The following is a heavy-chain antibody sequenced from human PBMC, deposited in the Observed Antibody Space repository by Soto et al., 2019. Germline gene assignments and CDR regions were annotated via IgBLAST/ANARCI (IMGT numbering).Heavy chain of an antibody. J-gene: IGHJ2*01. CDR1: GFTFSSYW. D-gene: IGHD2-2*01. CDR2: IKQDGSEK. Sequence: EVQLVESGGGLVQPGGSLRLSCAASGFTFSSYWMSWVRQAPGKGLEWVANIKQDGSEKYYVDSVKGRFTISRDNAKNSLYLQMNSLRAEDTAVYYCARGPAADIVVVPAAKYWYFDLWGRGTLVTVSS. CDR3: ARGPAADIVVVPAAKYWYFDL. V-gene: IGHV3-7*01.